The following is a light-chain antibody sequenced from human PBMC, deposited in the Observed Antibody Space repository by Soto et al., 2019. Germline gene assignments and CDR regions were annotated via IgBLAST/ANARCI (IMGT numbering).Light chain of an antibody. J-gene: IGKJ4*01. CDR2: GAS. CDR3: QQHSLSIT. V-gene: IGKV3-20*01. Sequence: VWTQPPGTLSLSPGERATLSCRASQSVNNNYLAWYQQKPGQSPRILIYGASIRATAIPDRFSGSGSGTDFTLTISRLETEDSAVYYCQQHSLSITFGGGTKVEIK. CDR1: QSVNNNY.